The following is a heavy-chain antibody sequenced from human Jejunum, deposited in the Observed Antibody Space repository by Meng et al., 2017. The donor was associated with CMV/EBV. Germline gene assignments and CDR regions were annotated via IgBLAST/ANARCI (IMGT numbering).Heavy chain of an antibody. CDR1: GFPFNTYA. CDR3: AKDQEI. V-gene: IGHV3-23*03. D-gene: IGHD5-24*01. CDR2: IYAGGSSI. J-gene: IGHJ4*02. Sequence: GSLRLSCAASGFPFNTYAMSWVRQAPGKGLEWVSVIYAGGSSIYYTDSVKGRFTISRDDSKKTLYLQMSSLRVEDTAVYYCAKDQEIWGQGTLVTVSS.